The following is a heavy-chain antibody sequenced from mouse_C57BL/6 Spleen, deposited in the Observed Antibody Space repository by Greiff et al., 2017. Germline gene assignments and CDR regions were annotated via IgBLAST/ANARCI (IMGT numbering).Heavy chain of an antibody. CDR2: IDPSDSYT. CDR1: GYTFTSYW. Sequence: QVQLQQPGAELVMPGASVKLSCKASGYTFTSYWMHWVKQRPGQGLEWIGEIDPSDSYTNYNQKFKGKSTLTVDKSSSTAYMQLSSLTSEDSAVYYCARNGLLLDYWGQGTTLTVSS. CDR3: ARNGLLLDY. V-gene: IGHV1-69*01. J-gene: IGHJ2*01.